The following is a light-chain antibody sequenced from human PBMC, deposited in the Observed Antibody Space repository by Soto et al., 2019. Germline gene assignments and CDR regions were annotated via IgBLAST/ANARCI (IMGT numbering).Light chain of an antibody. CDR3: ETWDSRLSAVL. CDR1: SSNIENNY. CDR2: DND. Sequence: QSVLTQPPSVSAAPGQRVTISCSGSSSNIENNYVSWYQHLPGTAPKLLIYDNDKRPSGIPDRFSGSKSGTSATLGITGLQTGDEADYYCETWDSRLSAVLFGGGTKVTVL. J-gene: IGLJ3*02. V-gene: IGLV1-51*01.